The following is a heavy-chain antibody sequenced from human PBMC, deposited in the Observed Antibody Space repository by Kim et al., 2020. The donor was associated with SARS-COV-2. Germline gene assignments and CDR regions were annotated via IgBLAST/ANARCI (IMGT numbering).Heavy chain of an antibody. V-gene: IGHV1-3*01. D-gene: IGHD3-22*01. J-gene: IGHJ4*02. Sequence: QKFQGRVTITRDTSASTAYMELSSLRSEDTAVYYCARVRVGYYDSSGYTYWGQGTLVTVSS. CDR3: ARVRVGYYDSSGYTY.